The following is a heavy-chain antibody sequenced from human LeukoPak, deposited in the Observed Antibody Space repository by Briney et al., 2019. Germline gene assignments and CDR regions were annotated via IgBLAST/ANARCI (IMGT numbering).Heavy chain of an antibody. Sequence: GGSLRLSCAASGFTFSSYGMHWVRQAPGKGLEWVAVISYDGSNKYYADSVKGRFTISRDNSKSTLYLQMNSLRAEDTAVYYCAKEGRGSGYDVFDYWGQGTLVTVSS. J-gene: IGHJ4*02. CDR2: ISYDGSNK. CDR1: GFTFSSYG. V-gene: IGHV3-30*18. CDR3: AKEGRGSGYDVFDY. D-gene: IGHD5-12*01.